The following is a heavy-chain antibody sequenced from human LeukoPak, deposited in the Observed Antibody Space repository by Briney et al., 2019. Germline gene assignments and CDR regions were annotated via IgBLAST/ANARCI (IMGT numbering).Heavy chain of an antibody. D-gene: IGHD2-15*01. CDR2: ISGSGSTT. CDR1: GFTFSSYA. J-gene: IGHJ3*02. V-gene: IGHV3-23*01. CDR3: ARPRLEYCSGGSCFDAFDI. Sequence: GGSLRLSCAASGFTFSSYAMNWVRQAPGKGLEWVSSISGSGSTTYYADSVKGRFTISRDNSKNTLFLQMNSLTAEDTAIYSCARPRLEYCSGGSCFDAFDIWGQGTMVTVSS.